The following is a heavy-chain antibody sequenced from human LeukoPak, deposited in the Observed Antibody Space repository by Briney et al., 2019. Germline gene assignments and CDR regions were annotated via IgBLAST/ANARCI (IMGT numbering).Heavy chain of an antibody. J-gene: IGHJ4*02. Sequence: PGGSLRLSCAASGITFNSYAMTWVRQAPGKGLQWVSTIFGSGSSTFYADSVKGRFTISRDNSKSTLYLQMNSLRAEDTAVFYCAREVGALDFDYWGQGTLVTVSS. CDR1: GITFNSYA. V-gene: IGHV3-23*01. CDR3: AREVGALDFDY. D-gene: IGHD1-26*01. CDR2: IFGSGSST.